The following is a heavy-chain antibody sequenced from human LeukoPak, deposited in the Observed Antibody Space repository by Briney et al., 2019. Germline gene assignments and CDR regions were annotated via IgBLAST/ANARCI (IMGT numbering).Heavy chain of an antibody. CDR1: GGSISSGGYY. CDR3: ARVTYSTSSMSLDAFDI. D-gene: IGHD6-6*01. V-gene: IGHV4-61*02. J-gene: IGHJ3*02. CDR2: IYTSGST. Sequence: SETLSLTCTVSGGSISSGGYYWSWIRQHPGKGLEWIGRIYTSGSTNYNPSLKSRVTMSVDTSKSQFSLKLISVTAADTAVYYCARVTYSTSSMSLDAFDIWGQGTMVTVSS.